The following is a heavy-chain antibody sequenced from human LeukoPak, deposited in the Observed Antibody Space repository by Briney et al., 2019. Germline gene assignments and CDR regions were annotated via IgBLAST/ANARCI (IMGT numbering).Heavy chain of an antibody. CDR2: MNPNSGNT. CDR1: GYTFTSYD. V-gene: IGHV1-8*01. J-gene: IGHJ6*02. CDR3: ARGASSGWYYYYYYGMDV. D-gene: IGHD6-19*01. Sequence: GASVKVSCTASGYTFTSYDINWVRQATGQGLEWMGWMNPNSGNTGYAQKFQGRVTMTRNTSISTAYMELSSLRSEDTAVYYCARGASSGWYYYYYYGMDVWGQGTTVTVSS.